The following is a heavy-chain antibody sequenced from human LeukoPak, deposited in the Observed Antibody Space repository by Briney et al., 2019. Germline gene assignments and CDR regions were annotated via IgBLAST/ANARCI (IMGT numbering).Heavy chain of an antibody. Sequence: GGSLRLSCAASGFTFSSYGIHWVRQAPGKGLEWVAVIWYDGSNKYYADSVKGRFTISRDNSKNTLYLQMNSLRAEDTAVYYCARDRQGYYFDYWGQGTLVTVSS. CDR1: GFTFSSYG. CDR2: IWYDGSNK. J-gene: IGHJ4*02. V-gene: IGHV3-33*01. CDR3: ARDRQGYYFDY.